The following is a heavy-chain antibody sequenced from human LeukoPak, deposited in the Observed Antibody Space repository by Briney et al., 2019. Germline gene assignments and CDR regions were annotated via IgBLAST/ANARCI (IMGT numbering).Heavy chain of an antibody. V-gene: IGHV3-7*05. CDR1: GFTFRSYW. CDR2: IKQDGSEK. J-gene: IGHJ4*02. D-gene: IGHD1-26*01. CDR3: ARGQSWAFDF. Sequence: GGSLRLSCAASGFTFRSYWMSWVRQAPGKGLEWVANIKQDGSEKYYVDSVKGRFTISRDNAKNSLYLQMNSLRVEDTAVYYCARGQSWAFDFWGQGTLVTVSS.